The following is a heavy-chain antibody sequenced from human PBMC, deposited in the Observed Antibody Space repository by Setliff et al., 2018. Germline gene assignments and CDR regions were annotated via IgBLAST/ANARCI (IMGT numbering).Heavy chain of an antibody. V-gene: IGHV3-15*01. Sequence: GGSLRLSCAASRFTFSNYWMSWVRQAPGKGLEWVGRIKSKTDGGTTDYAANVKGRFTISRDDSKDMVYLQMNSLKIEDTAMYFCTAGGPWGQGTLVTVSS. CDR1: RFTFSNYW. J-gene: IGHJ4*02. CDR2: IKSKTDGGTT. CDR3: TAGGP.